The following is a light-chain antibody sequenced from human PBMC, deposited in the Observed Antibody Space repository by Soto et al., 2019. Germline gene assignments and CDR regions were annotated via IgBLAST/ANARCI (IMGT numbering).Light chain of an antibody. V-gene: IGKV1-12*01. CDR3: QQASTYPLT. CDR1: QNIFSW. CDR2: AAS. Sequence: DIQMTQSPSSVSASVGDSVTITCRASQNIFSWLAWYQHKPGKAPNLLISAASTLQGGVPSRFSGSGSGTDFTLTISSLQPEDVATYYCQQASTYPLTFGGGTKVEIK. J-gene: IGKJ4*01.